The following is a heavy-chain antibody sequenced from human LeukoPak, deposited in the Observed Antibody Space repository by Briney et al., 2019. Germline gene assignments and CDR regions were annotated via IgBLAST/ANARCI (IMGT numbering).Heavy chain of an antibody. V-gene: IGHV1-69*01. J-gene: IGHJ3*02. D-gene: IGHD3-10*01. Sequence: GSSVKVSCKASGGTFSSYAISWVRQAPGQGLGWMGGIIPIFGTANYAQKFQGRVTITADESTSTAYMELSSLRSEDTAVYYCARVPYYGSGSFDIWGQGTMVTVSS. CDR2: IIPIFGTA. CDR1: GGTFSSYA. CDR3: ARVPYYGSGSFDI.